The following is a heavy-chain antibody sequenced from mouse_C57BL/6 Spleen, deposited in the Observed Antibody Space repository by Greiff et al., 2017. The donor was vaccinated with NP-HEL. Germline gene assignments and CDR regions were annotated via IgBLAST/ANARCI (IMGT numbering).Heavy chain of an antibody. Sequence: VHVQQSGAELVKPGASVKLSCTASGFNIKDYYMHWVKQRTEQGLEWIGRIDPEDGETKYAPKFQGKATITADTSSNTAYLQLSSLTSEDTAVYDGDRGITTEVATRGYFDVWGTGTTVTVSS. D-gene: IGHD1-1*01. J-gene: IGHJ1*03. CDR3: DRGITTEVATRGYFDV. CDR2: IDPEDGET. V-gene: IGHV14-2*01. CDR1: GFNIKDYY.